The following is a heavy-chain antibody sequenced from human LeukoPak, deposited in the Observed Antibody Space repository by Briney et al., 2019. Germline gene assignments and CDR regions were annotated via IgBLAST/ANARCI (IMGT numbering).Heavy chain of an antibody. CDR2: IYYSGGT. CDR3: ARVRGVIKYNWFDP. Sequence: SETLSLTCTVSGGSISSGGYYWSWIRQHPGKGLEWIGYIYYSGGTYYNPSLKSRVTISVDTSKNQFSLKLSSVTAADTAVYYCARVRGVIKYNWFDPWGQGTLVTVSS. J-gene: IGHJ5*02. D-gene: IGHD3-10*01. V-gene: IGHV4-31*03. CDR1: GGSISSGGYY.